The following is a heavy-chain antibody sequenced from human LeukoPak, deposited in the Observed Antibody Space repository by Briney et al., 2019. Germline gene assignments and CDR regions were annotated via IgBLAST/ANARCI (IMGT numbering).Heavy chain of an antibody. Sequence: PGGSLRLSCAASGFTFDGYWMHWVRQVPGKGLVWVSRINSDGSTTNYADSVMGRFTISRDNAKNTLYLQMDSLRAEDTAVYYCAKAGPHYCSGGSCYSPFDYWGQGTLVTVSS. D-gene: IGHD2-15*01. J-gene: IGHJ4*02. CDR2: INSDGSTT. CDR3: AKAGPHYCSGGSCYSPFDY. CDR1: GFTFDGYW. V-gene: IGHV3-74*01.